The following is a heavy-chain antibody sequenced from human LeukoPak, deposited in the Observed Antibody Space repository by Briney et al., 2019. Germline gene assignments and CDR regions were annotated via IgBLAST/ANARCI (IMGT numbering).Heavy chain of an antibody. D-gene: IGHD2-8*01. V-gene: IGHV4-34*01. CDR3: ARGYCTNGVCYIVGRYYFDY. Sequence: SETLSLTCAVYGGSFSGYYWSWIRQPPGKGLEWIGEINHSGSTNYNPSLKSRVTISVDMSKNQFSLRLSSVTAADTAVYYCARGYCTNGVCYIVGRYYFDYWGQGTLVTVSS. CDR1: GGSFSGYY. CDR2: INHSGST. J-gene: IGHJ4*02.